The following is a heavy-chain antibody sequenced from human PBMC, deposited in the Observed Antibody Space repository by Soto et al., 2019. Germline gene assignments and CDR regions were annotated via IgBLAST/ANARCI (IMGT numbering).Heavy chain of an antibody. CDR3: ARRSTSGENYYYGMDV. V-gene: IGHV5-51*01. CDR2: IYPGDSDT. Sequence: PGESLKISCNGSGYSFTSYWICWVRQMPWKGLEWMGIIYPGDSDTRYSPSFQGQVTVSADKSISTAYLQWSSLKASDTAMYYCARRSTSGENYYYGMDVWGQGTTVTVSS. D-gene: IGHD3-10*01. J-gene: IGHJ6*02. CDR1: GYSFTSYW.